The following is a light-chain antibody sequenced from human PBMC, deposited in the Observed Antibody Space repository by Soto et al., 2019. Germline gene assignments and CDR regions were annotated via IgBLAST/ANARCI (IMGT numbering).Light chain of an antibody. CDR1: QSMSSY. Sequence: DIPMTQSPSSLSASVGDRVTITCRAIQSMSSYLNRYQQKPGKATKLLISAASSLQSGVPSRFSGSGCGEDFTLTNSRLQPEDFAAYYCQQSYSTPRSFGGGTKVEIK. V-gene: IGKV1-39*01. CDR3: QQSYSTPRS. CDR2: AAS. J-gene: IGKJ4*01.